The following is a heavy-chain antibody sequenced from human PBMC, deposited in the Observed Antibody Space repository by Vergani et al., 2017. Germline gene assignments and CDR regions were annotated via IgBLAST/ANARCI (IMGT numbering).Heavy chain of an antibody. CDR3: ARFLTGTTIYYYYGMDV. CDR2: IYHSGST. Sequence: QVQLQESGPGLVKPSGTLSLTCAVSGGSISSSNWWSWVRQPPGKGLEWIGEIYHSGSTNYDPSLKSRVTISVDKSKNQFSLKLSSVTAADTAVYYCARFLTGTTIYYYYGMDVWGQGTTVTVSS. CDR1: GGSISSSNW. V-gene: IGHV4-4*02. D-gene: IGHD1-20*01. J-gene: IGHJ6*02.